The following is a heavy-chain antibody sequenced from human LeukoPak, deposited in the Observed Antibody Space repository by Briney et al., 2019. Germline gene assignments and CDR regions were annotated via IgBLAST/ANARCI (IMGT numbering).Heavy chain of an antibody. Sequence: PGGSLRLSCAASGFTFSSHTMTWVRQAPGKGLEWVSAISNSGGSTYYADSVKGRFTTSRDNSKNTLYLQMNSLKAEDTAVYYCAKGRGLVSPDDHWGQGTLVTVSS. D-gene: IGHD3/OR15-3a*01. CDR2: ISNSGGST. CDR3: AKGRGLVSPDDH. V-gene: IGHV3-23*01. CDR1: GFTFSSHT. J-gene: IGHJ4*02.